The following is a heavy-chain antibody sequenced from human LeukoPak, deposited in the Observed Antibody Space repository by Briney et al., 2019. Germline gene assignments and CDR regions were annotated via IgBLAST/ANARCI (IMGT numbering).Heavy chain of an antibody. CDR3: ATADPVGRAPLDY. CDR2: INPSGGST. J-gene: IGHJ4*02. CDR1: GYTFTSYY. Sequence: ASVKVSCKASGYTFTSYYMHWVRQAPGQGLEWMCVINPSGGSTNYAQKFQGRVTMTRDMSTSTVYMELSSLRSEDTAVYYCATADPVGRAPLDYSGQGTLVTVSS. D-gene: IGHD1-26*01. V-gene: IGHV1-46*01.